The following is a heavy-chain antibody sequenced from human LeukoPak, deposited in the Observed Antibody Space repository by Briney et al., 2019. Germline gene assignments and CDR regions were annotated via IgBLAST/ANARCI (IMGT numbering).Heavy chain of an antibody. V-gene: IGHV4-4*07. CDR2: INNSGST. Sequence: PSETLSLTCTVSGGSISTFYWTWIRQPAGKGLEWIGRINNSGSTNYNPSLKSRITISVDTSKNQFSLKVNSVTAADTAVYYCARVRATRCDYWGQGTLVTVSS. D-gene: IGHD5-24*01. CDR3: ARVRATRCDY. CDR1: GGSISTFY. J-gene: IGHJ4*02.